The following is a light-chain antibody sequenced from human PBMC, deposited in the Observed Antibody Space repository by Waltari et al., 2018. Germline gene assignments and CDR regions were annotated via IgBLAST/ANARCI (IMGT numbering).Light chain of an antibody. CDR2: AAS. J-gene: IGKJ1*01. CDR3: QQGFSPPWT. V-gene: IGKV1-39*01. Sequence: DIQTTPSPSSLSASIGDRGTITCRTSQNIASFLNWYQQMQGNAPKLLIYAASTLQSGVPSRFSGSGSGTDFTLTISSLQPEDFATYSCQQGFSPPWTFGQGTKVEI. CDR1: QNIASF.